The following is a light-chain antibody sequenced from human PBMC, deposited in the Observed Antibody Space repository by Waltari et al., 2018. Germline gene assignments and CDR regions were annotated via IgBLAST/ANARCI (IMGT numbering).Light chain of an antibody. CDR3: QQYHSTPFT. CDR2: VAS. CDR1: QSVSVY. J-gene: IGKJ3*01. V-gene: IGKV3-11*01. Sequence: EIVLTQSPATLSLSPGERATLSCRASQSVSVYLAWYQQKPGQAPRPLIFVASSRATGIPARFSGSGSGTDFTLTISSLEPEDFAVYYCQQYHSTPFTFGPGTKVDIK.